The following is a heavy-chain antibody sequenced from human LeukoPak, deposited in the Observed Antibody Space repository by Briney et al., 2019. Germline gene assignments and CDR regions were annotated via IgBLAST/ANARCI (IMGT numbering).Heavy chain of an antibody. V-gene: IGHV1-69*05. CDR2: ITPIFGTA. CDR1: GGTFSSYA. Sequence: SVKLSCKASGGTFSSYAISWVRQAPGQGLEWMGGITPIFGTANYAQKFQGRVTITTDESTSTAYMELSSLRSEDTAVYYCAREPYGSGSYYNVLDYWGQGTLVTVSS. CDR3: AREPYGSGSYYNVLDY. D-gene: IGHD3-10*01. J-gene: IGHJ4*02.